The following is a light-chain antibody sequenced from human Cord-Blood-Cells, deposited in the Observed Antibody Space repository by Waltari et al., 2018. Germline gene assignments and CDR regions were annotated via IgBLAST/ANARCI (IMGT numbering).Light chain of an antibody. CDR3: CSYAGSSTYVV. J-gene: IGLJ2*01. CDR2: EGS. V-gene: IGLV2-23*01. Sequence: QSALTQPASVSGSPGQSMTISCTGTSSDVGRYNLVSWYQQHPGKAPKLMIYEGSKRPSGFSKRFAGSKSGNTASLTISGLQAEDEADYYCCSYAGSSTYVVFGGGTKLTVL. CDR1: SSDVGRYNL.